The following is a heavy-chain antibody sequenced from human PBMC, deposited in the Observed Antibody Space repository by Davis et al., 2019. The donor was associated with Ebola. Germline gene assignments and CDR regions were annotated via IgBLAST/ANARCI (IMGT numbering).Heavy chain of an antibody. D-gene: IGHD2-21*02. CDR1: GFTFSSSS. J-gene: IGHJ3*02. CDR2: SSSSRTTA. Sequence: PGGSLRLSCAASGFTFSSSSMNWVRQAPGKGLEWVSHSSSSRTTAYYADSVKGRFTISRDNVKGSLYLQMNSQRDEDTAVYYCARCVDYGFDIWGQGTMVTVSS. CDR3: ARCVDYGFDI. V-gene: IGHV3-48*02.